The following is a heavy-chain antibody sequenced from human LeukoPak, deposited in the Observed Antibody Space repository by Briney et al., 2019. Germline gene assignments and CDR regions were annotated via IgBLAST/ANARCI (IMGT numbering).Heavy chain of an antibody. CDR3: ASLTFGPDY. CDR1: GFTFNTYW. V-gene: IGHV3-74*01. D-gene: IGHD3-16*01. CDR2: TNTDGTWT. Sequence: GGSLRLSCEASGFTFNTYWMHSVRQAPGKGLVWVAGTNTDGTWTNYADSVTGPFTTSRDNVKNMLYLQMNSLRAEDTAVYYCASLTFGPDYWGQGTLVTVSS. J-gene: IGHJ4*02.